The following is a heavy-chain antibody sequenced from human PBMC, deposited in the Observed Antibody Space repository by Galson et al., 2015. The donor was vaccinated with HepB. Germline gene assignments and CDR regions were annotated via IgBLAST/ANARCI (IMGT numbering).Heavy chain of an antibody. CDR3: TRARDGDFRWDY. CDR1: GFSFDNYW. V-gene: IGHV5-51*01. J-gene: IGHJ4*02. D-gene: IGHD4-17*01. CDR2: MFLRDSHT. Sequence: QSGAEVKKPGESLRISCKGSGFSFDNYWIGWVRQMPGKGLEWMGIMFLRDSHTKYSPSFQGQVIMSADKSITTAYLQWSSLKASDTAMYYCTRARDGDFRWDYWGQGTLVTVSS.